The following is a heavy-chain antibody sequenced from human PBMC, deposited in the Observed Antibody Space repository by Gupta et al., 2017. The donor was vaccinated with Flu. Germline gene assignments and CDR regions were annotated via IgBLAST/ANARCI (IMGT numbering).Heavy chain of an antibody. CDR1: GFPFTDFA. Sequence: EVQLLASGGALVQPGASLRLSCTASGFPFTDFAMSWVRQAPGKGLEWVSAISATSGSTFYGASVKGRFTSSRDNSRNTLYLQMNSLRAEDTALYYCAKDGPDSGFDELNYYYYGLDVWGQGTTVTVSS. CDR3: AKDGPDSGFDELNYYYYGLDV. CDR2: ISATSGST. V-gene: IGHV3-23*01. J-gene: IGHJ6*02. D-gene: IGHD5-12*01.